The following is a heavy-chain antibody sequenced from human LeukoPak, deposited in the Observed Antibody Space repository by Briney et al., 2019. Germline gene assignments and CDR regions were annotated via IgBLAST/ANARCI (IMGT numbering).Heavy chain of an antibody. CDR1: GGSIGSYY. CDR3: ARRAYSSGYYFFDY. J-gene: IGHJ4*02. Sequence: ASETLSLTCTVSGGSIGSYYWSWLRQPPGKELEWIAYIDYSGSSNYNPSLKSRVTLSIDTSKNQFSLKLSSVTAADTAVYYCARRAYSSGYYFFDYWGQGTLVTVSS. V-gene: IGHV4-59*01. CDR2: IDYSGSS. D-gene: IGHD6-19*01.